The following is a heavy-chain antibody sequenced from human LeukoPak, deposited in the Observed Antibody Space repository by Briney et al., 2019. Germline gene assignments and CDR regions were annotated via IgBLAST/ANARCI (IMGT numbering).Heavy chain of an antibody. V-gene: IGHV1-18*01. J-gene: IGHJ6*03. Sequence: EASVKVSCKASGYTFTSYGISWVRQAPGQGLEWMGWISAYNGNTNYAQKLQGRVTMTTDTSTSTAYMELRSLRSDDTAVYYCARRTYYDFWSGYVEYYYYYMDVWGKGTTVTVSS. CDR3: ARRTYYDFWSGYVEYYYYYMDV. CDR1: GYTFTSYG. CDR2: ISAYNGNT. D-gene: IGHD3-3*01.